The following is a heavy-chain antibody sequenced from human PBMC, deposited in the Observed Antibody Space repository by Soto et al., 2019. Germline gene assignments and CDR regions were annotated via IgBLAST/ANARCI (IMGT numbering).Heavy chain of an antibody. Sequence: QVQLVQSGAEVKKPGASVKVSCKASGYTFTSYAMHWVRQAPGQRLEWMGWINAGNGNTKYSQKFQGRVTITRDTAASTAYMELSSLRSEDTAVYFCAGAFSSGWYGGLYYFDYWGQGTLVTVSS. CDR1: GYTFTSYA. J-gene: IGHJ4*02. D-gene: IGHD6-19*01. V-gene: IGHV1-3*01. CDR2: INAGNGNT. CDR3: AGAFSSGWYGGLYYFDY.